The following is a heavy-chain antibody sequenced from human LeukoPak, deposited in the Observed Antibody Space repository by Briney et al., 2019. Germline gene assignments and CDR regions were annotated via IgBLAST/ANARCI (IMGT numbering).Heavy chain of an antibody. D-gene: IGHD6-13*01. V-gene: IGHV3-30*04. J-gene: IGHJ4*02. CDR2: ISYDGSNK. CDR3: ARAPYSYSSSWGFDY. CDR1: GFTFSSYA. Sequence: GRSLRLSCAASGFTFSSYAMHWVRQAPGKGLGWVAVISYDGSNKYYADSVKGRFTISRDNPKNTLYLQMNSLRAEDTAVYYCARAPYSYSSSWGFDYWGQGTLVTVSS.